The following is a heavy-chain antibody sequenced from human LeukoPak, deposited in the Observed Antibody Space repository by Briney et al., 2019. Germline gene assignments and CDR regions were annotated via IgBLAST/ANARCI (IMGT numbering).Heavy chain of an antibody. CDR2: ISSTSSYI. CDR1: GFIFNRHS. CDR3: ARSSGWYHRGPDYYYYYMDV. J-gene: IGHJ6*03. V-gene: IGHV3-21*01. D-gene: IGHD6-19*01. Sequence: AGGSLRLSCAASGFIFNRHSMNWVRQAPGKGLEWVSSISSTSSYIYYADPEKSPFPISTNNAKNSLYLQMNSLRAEDTAVYYCARSSGWYHRGPDYYYYYMDVWGKGTTVTVS.